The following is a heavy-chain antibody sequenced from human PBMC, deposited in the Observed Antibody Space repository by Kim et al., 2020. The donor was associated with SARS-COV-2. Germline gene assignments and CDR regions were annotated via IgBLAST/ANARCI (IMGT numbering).Heavy chain of an antibody. CDR2: IYSGGSA. J-gene: IGHJ3*02. Sequence: GGSLRLSCAASGFTVSSNYMSWVRQAPGKGLEWVSVIYSGGSAYYADSVKGRFTISRDNSKNTLYLQMNSLRAEDTAVYYCASTPYYDFWSGEIPDAFDIWGQGTMVTVSS. V-gene: IGHV3-66*01. CDR1: GFTVSSNY. CDR3: ASTPYYDFWSGEIPDAFDI. D-gene: IGHD3-3*01.